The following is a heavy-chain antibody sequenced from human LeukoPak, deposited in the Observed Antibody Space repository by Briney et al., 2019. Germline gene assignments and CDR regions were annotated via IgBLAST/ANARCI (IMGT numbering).Heavy chain of an antibody. CDR1: GFTVSSNY. CDR3: ARGIRPDFTMVRGVYYYYGMDV. J-gene: IGHJ6*02. Sequence: GGSLRLSCAASGFTVSSNYMSWVRQAPGKGLEWVSVIYSGGSTYYADSVKGRFTISRDNSKNTLYLQMSSLRTADTAVYYCARGIRPDFTMVRGVYYYYGMDVWGQGTTVTVSS. D-gene: IGHD3-10*01. V-gene: IGHV3-53*01. CDR2: IYSGGST.